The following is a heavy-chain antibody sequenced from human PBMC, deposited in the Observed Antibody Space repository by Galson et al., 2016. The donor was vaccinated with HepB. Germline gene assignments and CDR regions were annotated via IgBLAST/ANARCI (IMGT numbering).Heavy chain of an antibody. J-gene: IGHJ3*02. Sequence: SETLSLTCTVSGGSVSSGSYYWNWIRQPPGKGLEWIGYIYYSGNTDYNPPLTTPITISVDTSKYQFSLRLSSVTSADTAVYYCAIRRGPTYYFDTSGPEGAFDIWGQGTLVTVSS. CDR2: IYYSGNT. V-gene: IGHV4-61*01. CDR1: GGSVSSGSYY. D-gene: IGHD3-22*01. CDR3: AIRRGPTYYFDTSGPEGAFDI.